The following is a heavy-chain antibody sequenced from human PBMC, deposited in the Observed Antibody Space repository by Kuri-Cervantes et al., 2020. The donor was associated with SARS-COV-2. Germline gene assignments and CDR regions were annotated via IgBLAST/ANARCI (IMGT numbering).Heavy chain of an antibody. D-gene: IGHD3-10*01. Sequence: WGSLRPSCAASGFNFSRTDMHWVRQAPGKGLEWVAVISYDGSNKYYADSVKGRFTISRDNSKNTLYLQMNSLRAEDTAVYYCARGGLPITMGDGAFDIWGQGTMVTVSS. J-gene: IGHJ3*02. V-gene: IGHV3-30-3*01. CDR1: GFNFSRTD. CDR3: ARGGLPITMGDGAFDI. CDR2: ISYDGSNK.